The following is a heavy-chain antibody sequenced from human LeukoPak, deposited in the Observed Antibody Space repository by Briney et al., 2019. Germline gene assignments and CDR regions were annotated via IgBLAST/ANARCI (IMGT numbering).Heavy chain of an antibody. CDR3: AKDRYYDSSGYSPFGY. V-gene: IGHV3-23*01. J-gene: IGHJ4*02. Sequence: GGSLRLSCAASGFTVSSNYMSWVRQAPGKGLEWVSAISGSGGSTYYADSVKGRFSISRDNSKNTLYLQMNSLRAEDTAVYYCAKDRYYDSSGYSPFGYWGQGTLVTVSS. CDR2: ISGSGGST. CDR1: GFTVSSNY. D-gene: IGHD3-22*01.